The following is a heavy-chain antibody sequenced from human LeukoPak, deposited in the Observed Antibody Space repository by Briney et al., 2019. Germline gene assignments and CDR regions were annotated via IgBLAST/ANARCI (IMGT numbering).Heavy chain of an antibody. D-gene: IGHD3-10*01. CDR3: ARSEPLWFGELNDAFDI. Sequence: ASVKVSCKASGYTFTSYDINWVRQATGQGLEWMGWMNPNSGNTGYAQKFQGRVTMARNISISTDYMELSSLRSEDTAVYYCARSEPLWFGELNDAFDIWGQGTMVTVSS. V-gene: IGHV1-8*01. CDR2: MNPNSGNT. CDR1: GYTFTSYD. J-gene: IGHJ3*02.